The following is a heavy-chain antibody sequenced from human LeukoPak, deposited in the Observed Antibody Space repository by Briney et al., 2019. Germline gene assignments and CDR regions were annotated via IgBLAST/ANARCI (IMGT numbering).Heavy chain of an antibody. V-gene: IGHV4-39*01. D-gene: IGHD6-13*01. J-gene: IGHJ6*03. CDR3: VSHRRYSSSGSGYYYYMDV. Sequence: PSETLSLTCTVPGGSISSSSYYSGWIRQPPGKGLEWIGSIYYSGSTYYNPSLKSRVTISVDTSKNQFSLKLSSVTAADTAVYYCVSHRRYSSSGSGYYYYMDVWGKGTTVTVSS. CDR1: GGSISSSSYY. CDR2: IYYSGST.